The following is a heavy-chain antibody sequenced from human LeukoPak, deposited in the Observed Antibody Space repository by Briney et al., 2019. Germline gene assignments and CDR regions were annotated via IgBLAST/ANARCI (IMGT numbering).Heavy chain of an antibody. CDR3: ARGAAGSYCSGGSCPYFDY. Sequence: ASLKLSCKASGYTFTSYDISWVRQATGQGLEWVSSVNPSIGHTDYAQKFQGRVTMTRNTSITTAYMELSSLTSEDTAVYYCARGAAGSYCSGGSCPYFDYWGQGTMVSVSS. J-gene: IGHJ4*02. V-gene: IGHV1-8*01. CDR2: VNPSIGHT. CDR1: GYTFTSYD. D-gene: IGHD2-15*01.